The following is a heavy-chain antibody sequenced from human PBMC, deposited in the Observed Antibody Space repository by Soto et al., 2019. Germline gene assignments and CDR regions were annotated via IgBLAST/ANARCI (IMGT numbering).Heavy chain of an antibody. CDR3: ARRRYERNWFDP. Sequence: GESLKISCAASGFTFSSYAMSWVRQAPGKGLEWVSAISSSGGSTYYANSVKGRFTISRDNSKNTLYLQMNTLRAEDTAVYYCARRRYERNWFDPWGQGTLVTVSS. J-gene: IGHJ5*02. V-gene: IGHV3-23*01. CDR2: ISSSGGST. CDR1: GFTFSSYA. D-gene: IGHD1-1*01.